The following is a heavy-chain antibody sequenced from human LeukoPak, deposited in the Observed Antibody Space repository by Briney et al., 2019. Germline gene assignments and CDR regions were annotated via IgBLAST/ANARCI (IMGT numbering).Heavy chain of an antibody. CDR2: IYWDDDK. V-gene: IGHV2-5*02. J-gene: IGHJ5*02. CDR1: GFSLSTSGVG. CDR3: AHYQTEGMVRGGLGFDP. D-gene: IGHD3/OR15-3a*01. Sequence: SGPTLVNPTQTLTLTCTFSGFSLSTSGVGVGWIRQPPGKALEWLALIYWDDDKRYSPSLKSRLTITKDTSKNQVVLTMTNMDPVDTATYYCAHYQTEGMVRGGLGFDPWGQGTLVTVSS.